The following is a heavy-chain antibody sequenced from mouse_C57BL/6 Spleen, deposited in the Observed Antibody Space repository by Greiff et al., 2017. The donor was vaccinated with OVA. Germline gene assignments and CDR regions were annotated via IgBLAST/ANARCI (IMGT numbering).Heavy chain of an antibody. V-gene: IGHV10-1*01. CDR2: IRSKSNNYAT. Sequence: EVQLVESGGGLVQPKGSLKLSCAASGFSFNTYAMNWVRQAPGKGLEWVARIRSKSNNYATYYAVSVKDRFTISRDDSESMLYLQMNNLKTEDTAMYYCVRPVDWYFDVWGTGTTVTVSS. J-gene: IGHJ1*03. D-gene: IGHD1-1*01. CDR1: GFSFNTYA. CDR3: VRPVDWYFDV.